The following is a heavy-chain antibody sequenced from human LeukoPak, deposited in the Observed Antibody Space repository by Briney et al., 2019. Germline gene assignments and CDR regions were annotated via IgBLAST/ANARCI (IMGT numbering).Heavy chain of an antibody. CDR1: GYTFTSYG. CDR2: ISAYNGNT. Sequence: GASVKVSCKASGYTFTSYGISWVRQAPGQGLEWMGWISAYNGNTNYAQKLQGRVTMTTDTSTSTAYMELRSLRSDDTAVYYCARGVAAPVGANYYYYMDVWGKGTTVTVSS. J-gene: IGHJ6*03. V-gene: IGHV1-18*01. D-gene: IGHD2-15*01. CDR3: ARGVAAPVGANYYYYMDV.